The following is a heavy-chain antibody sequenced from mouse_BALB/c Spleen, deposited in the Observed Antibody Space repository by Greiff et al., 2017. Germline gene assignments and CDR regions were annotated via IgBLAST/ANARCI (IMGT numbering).Heavy chain of an antibody. J-gene: IGHJ3*01. CDR1: GYAFSSYW. V-gene: IGHV1-80*01. CDR3: ARGSSGPFAY. Sequence: QVQLQQSGAELVRPGSSVKISCKASGYAFSSYWMHWVKQRPGQGLEWIGQIYPGDGDTNYNGKFKGKATLTADKSSSTAYMQLSSLTSEDSAVYFCARGSSGPFAYWGQGTLVTVSA. D-gene: IGHD3-1*01. CDR2: IYPGDGDT.